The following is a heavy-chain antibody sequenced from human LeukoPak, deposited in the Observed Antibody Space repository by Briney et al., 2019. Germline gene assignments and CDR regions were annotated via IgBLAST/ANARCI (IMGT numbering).Heavy chain of an antibody. J-gene: IGHJ5*01. Sequence: GGSLRLSCAASGFTFSSYSMNWVRQAPGKGLEWVSSISSSSSYIYYADSLKGRFTISRHNAKKSVYLQMNSLRAEDTAVYYCARGALDATTPFDSWGQGTLVTVSS. CDR3: ARGALDATTPFDS. CDR2: ISSSSSYI. D-gene: IGHD2-15*01. CDR1: GFTFSSYS. V-gene: IGHV3-21*01.